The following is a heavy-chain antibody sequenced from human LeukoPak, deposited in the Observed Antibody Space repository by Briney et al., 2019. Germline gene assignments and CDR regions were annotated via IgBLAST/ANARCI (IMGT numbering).Heavy chain of an antibody. Sequence: GASVKVSFKASGYTFTSYDINWVRQATGQGLEWMGGMNPNSGNTGYAQTFQGRVTMTRNTSISTAYMELSSLRSEDTAVYYCARGRVAAAAKRGDDFDYWGQGTLVTVSS. CDR1: GYTFTSYD. J-gene: IGHJ4*02. CDR3: ARGRVAAAAKRGDDFDY. D-gene: IGHD6-13*01. V-gene: IGHV1-8*01. CDR2: MNPNSGNT.